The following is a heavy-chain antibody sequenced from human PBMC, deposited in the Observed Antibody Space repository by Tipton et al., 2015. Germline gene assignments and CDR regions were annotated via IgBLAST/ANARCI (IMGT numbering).Heavy chain of an antibody. CDR2: ISHSGNT. Sequence: TLSLTCAVSAYSISSDYYWGWIRQPPGKGLEWIGSISHSGNTYYNPSLKSRVTMSRDTSKNQFSLKLNSLTAADTAVYYCARDLEHGMDVWGQGTTVTVSS. D-gene: IGHD5-24*01. J-gene: IGHJ6*02. V-gene: IGHV4-38-2*02. CDR1: AYSISSDYY. CDR3: ARDLEHGMDV.